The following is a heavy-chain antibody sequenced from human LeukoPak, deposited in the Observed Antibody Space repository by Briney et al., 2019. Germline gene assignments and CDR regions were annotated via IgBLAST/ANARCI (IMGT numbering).Heavy chain of an antibody. CDR1: GNYW. J-gene: IGHJ4*02. V-gene: IGHV3-74*01. Sequence: GSLRLSCAASGNYWMHWVRQVPGKGLVWVSHINSDGSWTSYADSVKGRFTISKDNAKNTVYLQMNSLRAEDTAVYYCASLPVGARVYWGQGTLVTVSS. CDR3: ASLPVGARVY. CDR2: INSDGSWT. D-gene: IGHD1-26*01.